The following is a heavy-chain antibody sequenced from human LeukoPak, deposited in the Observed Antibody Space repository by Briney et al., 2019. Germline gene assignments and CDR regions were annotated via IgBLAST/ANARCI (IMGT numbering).Heavy chain of an antibody. J-gene: IGHJ4*02. CDR3: ARGWIYQDY. D-gene: IGHD1-7*01. V-gene: IGHV3-30-3*01. CDR2: TSYDGSNK. Sequence: GGSLRLSCEASGFTFSSHAMHWVRQAPGKGLEWVAVTSYDGSNKYYADFVKGRFIISRDNSKNTLYLQMNSLRAEDTAVYYCARGWIYQDYWGQGTLVTVSS. CDR1: GFTFSSHA.